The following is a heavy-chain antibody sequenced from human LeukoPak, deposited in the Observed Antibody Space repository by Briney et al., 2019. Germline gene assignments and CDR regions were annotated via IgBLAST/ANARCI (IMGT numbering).Heavy chain of an antibody. J-gene: IGHJ4*02. CDR2: ISYTVTT. CDR1: GGSISTYY. Sequence: SETLSLTCTVSGGSISTYYWSWIRQPPGKGLEWIGYISYTVTTNYNPSLKSRVTISVNTSKNQFSLNLSSVTAADTAVYFCAREGGPYRPLDYSGQGTLVTVAS. CDR3: AREGGPYRPLDY. V-gene: IGHV4-59*12.